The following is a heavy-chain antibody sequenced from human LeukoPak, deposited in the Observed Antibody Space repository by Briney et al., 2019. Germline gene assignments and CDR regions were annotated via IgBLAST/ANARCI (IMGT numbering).Heavy chain of an antibody. D-gene: IGHD3-22*01. CDR2: INPNRGGT. CDR3: ARDRYYYDSSGSNLHYMDV. V-gene: IGHV1-2*02. Sequence: GASVKDSCKASGYTFTGYYMHWVRQAPGQGLEWMGWINPNRGGTNYAQKFQGRVTMTRDTSISTAYMELSRLRSDDTAVYYCARDRYYYDSSGSNLHYMDVWGRGTTVTVSS. CDR1: GYTFTGYY. J-gene: IGHJ6*03.